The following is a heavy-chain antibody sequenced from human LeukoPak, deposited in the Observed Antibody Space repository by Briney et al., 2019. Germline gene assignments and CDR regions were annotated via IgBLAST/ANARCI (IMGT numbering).Heavy chain of an antibody. V-gene: IGHV3-30*02. D-gene: IGHD2-8*01. CDR1: GFTFSSYG. CDR2: IRYDGSNK. Sequence: PGGSLRLSCAASGFTFSSYGMHWVRQAPGKGLEWVAFIRYDGSNKYYADSVKGRFTISRDNSKNTLYLQMNSLRAEDTAVYYCAKDRLYCTNGVCYGSPTGYWGQGTLVTVSS. CDR3: AKDRLYCTNGVCYGSPTGY. J-gene: IGHJ4*02.